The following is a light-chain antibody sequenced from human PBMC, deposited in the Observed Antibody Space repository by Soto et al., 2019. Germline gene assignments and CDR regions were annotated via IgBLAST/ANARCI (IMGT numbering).Light chain of an antibody. J-gene: IGLJ2*01. Sequence: QPVLTQSPSASASLGASVKLTCTLSSGHSSYAIAWHQQQPEKGPRYLMKLNSDGSHNKGDGIPDRFSGSSSGAERYLTISSLQSEDEADYYCQTWGTGTPVVFGGGTKLTVL. CDR1: SGHSSYA. V-gene: IGLV4-69*01. CDR2: LNSDGSH. CDR3: QTWGTGTPVV.